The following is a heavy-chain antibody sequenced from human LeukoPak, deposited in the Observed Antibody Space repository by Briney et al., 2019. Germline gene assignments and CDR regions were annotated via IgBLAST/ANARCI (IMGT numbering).Heavy chain of an antibody. D-gene: IGHD6-6*01. Sequence: GGSLRLSCAASGFTFSHYAMSWVRQAPGKGLEWVSAISGSGGSTYYADSVKGRFTISRDNSKNTLYLQMNSLRAEDTAVYYCAKPLGQWHSSSSLINYYYYYMDVWGKGTTVTVSS. J-gene: IGHJ6*03. CDR1: GFTFSHYA. CDR2: ISGSGGST. V-gene: IGHV3-23*01. CDR3: AKPLGQWHSSSSLINYYYYYMDV.